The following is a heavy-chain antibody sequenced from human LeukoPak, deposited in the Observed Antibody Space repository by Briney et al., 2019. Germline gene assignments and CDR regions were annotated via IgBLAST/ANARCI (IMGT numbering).Heavy chain of an antibody. CDR1: GYSFTSYA. D-gene: IGHD3-22*01. V-gene: IGHV1-18*01. Sequence: ASEKVSCKASGYSFTSYAINWVRQAPGQGLEWMGWISAYNGNTDYAQKLQGRVTMTRDTSISTAYMELSRLRSDDTAVYYCARYLYYYDSSGYHYWGQGTLVTVSS. J-gene: IGHJ4*02. CDR2: ISAYNGNT. CDR3: ARYLYYYDSSGYHY.